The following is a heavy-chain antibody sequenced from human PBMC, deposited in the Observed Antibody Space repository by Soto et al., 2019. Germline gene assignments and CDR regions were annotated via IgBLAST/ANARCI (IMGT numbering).Heavy chain of an antibody. D-gene: IGHD5-12*01. V-gene: IGHV4-4*07. CDR2: MYSDGST. CDR1: AGSISTYS. CDR3: AREAPGGYSGIFDY. J-gene: IGHJ4*02. Sequence: PXASLALTCTFCAGSISTYSWSLIRQPAGQGLEWIGRMYSDGSTTYNPSLKSRVTMSVDTSRSQFSLRLNSVTAADTAVHYCAREAPGGYSGIFDYWGQRTLVTVSS.